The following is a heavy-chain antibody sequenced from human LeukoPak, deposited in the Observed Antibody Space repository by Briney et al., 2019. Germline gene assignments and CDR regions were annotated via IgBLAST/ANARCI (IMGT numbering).Heavy chain of an antibody. CDR2: ITISGHTK. J-gene: IGHJ5*02. Sequence: GGSLRLSCAASGLDLHTYEMNWVRQAPGKGLEWIADITISGHTKNYADSVKGRFTISRDSARTSLYLQMNSLRVEDTDVYFCARGDPHADLWGQGTLVTVSS. V-gene: IGHV3-48*03. CDR3: ARGDPHADL. CDR1: GLDLHTYE.